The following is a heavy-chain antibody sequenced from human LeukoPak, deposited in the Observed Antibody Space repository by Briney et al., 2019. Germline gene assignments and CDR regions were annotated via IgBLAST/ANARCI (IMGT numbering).Heavy chain of an antibody. CDR2: INPSGGST. CDR1: GYTFTSYY. D-gene: IGHD3-22*01. V-gene: IGHV1-46*01. J-gene: IGHJ4*02. CDR3: ASGSSYDSSGRGFDY. Sequence: ASVKVSCKASGYTFTSYYMHWVRQAPGQGLEWMGIINPSGGSTSYAQKFQGRVTMTRDMSTSTVYMELSRLRFDDTAVHYCASGSSYDSSGRGFDYWGQGTLVTVSS.